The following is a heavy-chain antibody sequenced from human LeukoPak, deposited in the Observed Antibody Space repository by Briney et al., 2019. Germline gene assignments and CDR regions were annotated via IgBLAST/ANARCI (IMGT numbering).Heavy chain of an antibody. J-gene: IGHJ4*02. Sequence: SVKVSCKTSGGXFSSSAITWVRQAPGQGREWMGRIIPVLNITRYTQKFQGRVTMTTDTSTSTVYMELRSLRSDDTAVYYCARMGDYHLVSFFDYWGQGTLVTVSS. CDR3: ARMGDYHLVSFFDY. V-gene: IGHV1-69*04. CDR2: IIPVLNIT. D-gene: IGHD4/OR15-4a*01. CDR1: GGXFSSSA.